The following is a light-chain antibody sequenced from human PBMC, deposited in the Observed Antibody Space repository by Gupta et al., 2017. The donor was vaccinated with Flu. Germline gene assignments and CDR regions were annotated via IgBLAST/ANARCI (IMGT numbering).Light chain of an antibody. V-gene: IGKV4-1*01. CDR1: QSVLYSSNNKNY. CDR2: WAS. Sequence: INCKSSQSVLYSSNNKNYLAWYQQKPGQPPKLLIYWASTRESGVPDRFSGSGSGTDFTLTISSLQAEDVAVYYCQQYYSTRTFGQGTKLEIK. CDR3: QQYYSTRT. J-gene: IGKJ2*02.